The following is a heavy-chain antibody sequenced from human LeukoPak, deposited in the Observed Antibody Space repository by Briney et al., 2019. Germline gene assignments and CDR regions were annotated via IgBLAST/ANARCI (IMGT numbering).Heavy chain of an antibody. D-gene: IGHD2/OR15-2a*01. Sequence: PGGSLSLFCAASGYSFTAYGMGWVRHAPGEGPEWVRAISFNTHYPDCVKGRFTISRDNSKNTLYLQMNTLRAEDTAVYYCVKGHTDYYFTIDSWGQGTLVTVSS. CDR2: ISFNT. J-gene: IGHJ4*02. V-gene: IGHV3-23*01. CDR3: VKGHTDYYFTIDS. CDR1: GYSFTAYG.